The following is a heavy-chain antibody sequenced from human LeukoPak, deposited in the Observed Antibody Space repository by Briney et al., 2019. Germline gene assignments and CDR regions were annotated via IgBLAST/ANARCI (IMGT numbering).Heavy chain of an antibody. Sequence: GGSLRLSCETSGFTVSTNYINWVRQAPRQGLEWVSVIYSGGSTYYADSVKGRFTVSRDIYKNTVYLQMNSLRAEDTAVYYCARDQAGFDYWGQGTLVTVSS. D-gene: IGHD6-13*01. CDR2: IYSGGST. V-gene: IGHV3-66*01. CDR3: ARDQAGFDY. J-gene: IGHJ4*02. CDR1: GFTVSTNY.